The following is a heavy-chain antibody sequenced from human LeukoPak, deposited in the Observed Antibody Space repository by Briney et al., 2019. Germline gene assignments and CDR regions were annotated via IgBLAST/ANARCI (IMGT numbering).Heavy chain of an antibody. Sequence: ASVKLSCKVSGYTLTELSMHWVRQAPGKGLEWMGGFDPEDGETIYAQKLEGRVTMTGDTSTDTAYMELSSLKSEDTAVYYCATPVTQPGGLSGYYYYGMDVWGQGTTVTVSS. D-gene: IGHD3-16*01. CDR2: FDPEDGET. V-gene: IGHV1-24*01. CDR1: GYTLTELS. J-gene: IGHJ6*02. CDR3: ATPVTQPGGLSGYYYYGMDV.